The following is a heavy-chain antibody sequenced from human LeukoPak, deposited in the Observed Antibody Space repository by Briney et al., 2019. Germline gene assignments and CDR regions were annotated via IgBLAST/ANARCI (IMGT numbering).Heavy chain of an antibody. CDR1: GFTFSSYA. CDR2: ISGSGGST. V-gene: IGHV3-23*01. Sequence: GGSLRVSCAASGFTFSSYARSWVRQAPGKGLEWVSAISGSGGSTYYADSVKGRFTISRDNSKNTLYLQMNSLRAEDTAVYYCAKDHRFGELLDYWGQGTLVTVSS. D-gene: IGHD3-10*01. J-gene: IGHJ4*02. CDR3: AKDHRFGELLDY.